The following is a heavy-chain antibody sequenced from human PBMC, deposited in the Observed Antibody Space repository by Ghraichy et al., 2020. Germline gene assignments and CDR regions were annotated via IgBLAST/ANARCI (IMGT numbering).Heavy chain of an antibody. CDR3: ARDQSYSSSSVFGY. D-gene: IGHD6-6*01. V-gene: IGHV3-21*01. CDR2: ISSSSSYI. Sequence: GGSLRLSCAASGFTFSSYSMNWVRQAPGKGLEWVSSISSSSSYIYYADSVKGRFTISRDNAKTSLYLQMNSLRAEDTAVYYCARDQSYSSSSVFGYWGQGTLVTVSS. J-gene: IGHJ4*02. CDR1: GFTFSSYS.